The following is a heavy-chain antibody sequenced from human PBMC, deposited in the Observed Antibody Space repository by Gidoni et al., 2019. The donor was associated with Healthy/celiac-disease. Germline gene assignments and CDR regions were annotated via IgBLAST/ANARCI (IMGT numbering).Heavy chain of an antibody. J-gene: IGHJ6*03. V-gene: IGHV3-23*01. D-gene: IGHD3-22*01. CDR2: ISGSGGST. CDR3: AKGDSSGYYYYYYYMDV. Sequence: EVQLLESGGGLVQPGGSLRLSCAASGFTLSSYAMSGVRQAPGKGLEWVSAISGSGGSTYYADSVKGRFTISRDNSKNTLYLQMNSLRAEDTAVYYCAKGDSSGYYYYYYYMDVWGKGTTVTVSS. CDR1: GFTLSSYA.